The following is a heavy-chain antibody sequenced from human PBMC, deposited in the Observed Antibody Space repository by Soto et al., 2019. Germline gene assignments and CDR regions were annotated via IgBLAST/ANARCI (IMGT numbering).Heavy chain of an antibody. CDR3: ARVVIYCSGGSCYYNWFDP. CDR2: IIPIFGTA. CDR1: GGTFSSYA. V-gene: IGHV1-69*13. D-gene: IGHD2-15*01. J-gene: IGHJ5*02. Sequence: GASVKVSCKASGGTFSSYAISWVRQAPGQGPEWMGGIIPIFGTANYAQKFQGRVTITADESTSTAYMELSSLRSEDTAVYYCARVVIYCSGGSCYYNWFDPWGQGTLVTVSS.